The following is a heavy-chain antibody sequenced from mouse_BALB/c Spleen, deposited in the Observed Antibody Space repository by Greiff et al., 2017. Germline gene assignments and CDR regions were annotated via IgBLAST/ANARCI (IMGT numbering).Heavy chain of an antibody. Sequence: EVKVEESGGGLVKPGGSLKLSCAASGFTFSSYAMSWVRQSPEKRLEWVAEISSGGSYTYYPDTVTGRFTISRDNAKNTLYLQMSSLKSEDTAMYYCARRAFGYGFDYWGQGTTLTVSS. V-gene: IGHV5-9-4*01. CDR3: ARRAFGYGFDY. D-gene: IGHD2-14*01. CDR1: GFTFSSYA. J-gene: IGHJ2*01. CDR2: ISSGGSYT.